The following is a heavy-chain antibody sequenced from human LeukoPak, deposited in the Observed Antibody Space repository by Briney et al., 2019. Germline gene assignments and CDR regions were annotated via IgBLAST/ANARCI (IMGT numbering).Heavy chain of an antibody. V-gene: IGHV4-39*07. D-gene: IGHD3-10*01. CDR1: GGSINSIISY. J-gene: IGHJ5*02. CDR2: IYYSGST. CDR3: AGNYGSGSHAFDP. Sequence: SETLSLTCTVSGGSINSIISYWGWIRQPPGKGLEWVASIYYSGSTYYNPSLKSRVTISVDTSKNQFSLKLSSVTAADTAVYYCAGNYGSGSHAFDPWGQGTLVTVSS.